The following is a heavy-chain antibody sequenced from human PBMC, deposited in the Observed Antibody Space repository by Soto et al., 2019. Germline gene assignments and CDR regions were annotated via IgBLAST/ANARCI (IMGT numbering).Heavy chain of an antibody. J-gene: IGHJ4*02. V-gene: IGHV3-23*01. Sequence: PGGALRLSCSASGFTFRSYAMSWVRQAPGKGLEWVSAISGSGGSTYYADSVKGRFTISRDNSKNTLYLQMNSLRAEDTAVYYCAKVLTAPDYWGQGTLVTVSS. CDR1: GFTFRSYA. CDR2: ISGSGGST. CDR3: AKVLTAPDY.